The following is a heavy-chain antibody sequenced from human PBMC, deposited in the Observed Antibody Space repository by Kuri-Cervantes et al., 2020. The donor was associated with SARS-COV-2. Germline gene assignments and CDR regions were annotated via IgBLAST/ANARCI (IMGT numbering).Heavy chain of an antibody. CDR3: ARRLAAGVDY. V-gene: IGHV5-51*01. CDR2: IYPGDSDT. J-gene: IGHJ4*02. D-gene: IGHD6-13*01. CDR1: GYRFSTYW. Sequence: KVSCKGSGYRFSTYWIAWVRQMPGKGLEWMGVIYPGDSDTRYSPSFQGHVTISADKSISTAYLQWSSLKASDTAMYYCARRLAAGVDYWGQGPLVTVSS.